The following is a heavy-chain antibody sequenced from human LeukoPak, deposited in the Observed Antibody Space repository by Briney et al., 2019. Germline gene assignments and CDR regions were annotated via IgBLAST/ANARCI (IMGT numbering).Heavy chain of an antibody. V-gene: IGHV4-59*01. CDR3: ACLTTADAFDI. J-gene: IGHJ3*02. CDR2: IYDSGST. CDR1: GGYISSYY. Sequence: SETLPLTCTVSGGYISSYYWSWIRQPPGKGLEWIGYIYDSGSTNYNPSLKSRVTISVDTSKNQFSLKLSSVTAADTAVYYCACLTTADAFDIWGQGTMVTVSS. D-gene: IGHD3-22*01.